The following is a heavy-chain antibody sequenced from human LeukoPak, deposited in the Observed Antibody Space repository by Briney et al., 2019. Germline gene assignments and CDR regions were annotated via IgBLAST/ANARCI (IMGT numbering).Heavy chain of an antibody. V-gene: IGHV3-30*02. CDR3: AKEAGRYSSSWYTIDY. Sequence: PGGTLRLSCAASGFTFSSYGMHWVRQAPGKGLEGVAYIRYDGSNKYYTDYVKGRFTISRDNSKTTLYLQMNSLKAEDTAVYYCAKEAGRYSSSWYTIDYWGQGTLVTVSS. D-gene: IGHD6-13*01. J-gene: IGHJ4*02. CDR1: GFTFSSYG. CDR2: IRYDGSNK.